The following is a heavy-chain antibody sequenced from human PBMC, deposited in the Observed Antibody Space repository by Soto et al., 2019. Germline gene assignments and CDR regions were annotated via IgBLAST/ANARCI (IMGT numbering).Heavy chain of an antibody. CDR1: GDSISSYY. CDR2: IYYIGSTT. V-gene: IGHV4-59*01. CDR3: ARRYGGTFDY. Sequence: PSETLSLTCTVSGDSISSYYWSWIRQPPGKGLEWIAYIYYIGSTTNYNPSLKSRVTISVDTSKNQFSLKLSSVTAADTAVYYFARRYGGTFDYWGQGTLVTVSS. J-gene: IGHJ4*02. D-gene: IGHD2-15*01.